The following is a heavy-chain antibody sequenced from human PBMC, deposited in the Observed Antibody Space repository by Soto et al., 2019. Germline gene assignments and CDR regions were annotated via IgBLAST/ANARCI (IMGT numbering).Heavy chain of an antibody. CDR3: AREWELLPYYVMDV. Sequence: PSETLSLTCNVSGDSLSRNSYFWNWLRQPPGKGLEWIGYVSSAGKTKYNPSLEGRVTISVDTSKSHFSLKLTSVTSADTAVYFCAREWELLPYYVMDVWGQGTQVTVSS. CDR2: VSSAGKT. J-gene: IGHJ6*02. V-gene: IGHV4-61*01. D-gene: IGHD1-26*01. CDR1: GDSLSRNSYF.